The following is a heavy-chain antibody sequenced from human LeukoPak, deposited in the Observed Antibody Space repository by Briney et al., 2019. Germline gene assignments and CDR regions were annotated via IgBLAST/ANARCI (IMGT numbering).Heavy chain of an antibody. Sequence: GGSLRLSCAASGFTFSSYAMHWVRQAPGKGLEWVAVISYDGSNKYYADSVKGRFTISRDNSKNTLYLQMNSLRAEDTAVYYCAKDRLWFGEGTKKGGAFDIWGQGTMVTVSS. J-gene: IGHJ3*02. D-gene: IGHD3-10*01. CDR3: AKDRLWFGEGTKKGGAFDI. V-gene: IGHV3-30*04. CDR2: ISYDGSNK. CDR1: GFTFSSYA.